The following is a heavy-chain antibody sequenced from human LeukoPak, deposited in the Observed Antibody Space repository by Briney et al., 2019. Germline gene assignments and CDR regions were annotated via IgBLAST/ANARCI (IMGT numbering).Heavy chain of an antibody. CDR3: ASYMVRGVRAY. CDR1: GGSFSGYY. J-gene: IGHJ4*02. CDR2: INHSGST. Sequence: PSETLSLTCAVYGGSFSGYYWSWIRQPPGKGLEWIGEINHSGSTNYNPSLKSRVTISVDTSKNQFSLKLSSVTAADTAVYYCASYMVRGVRAYWGQGTLVTVSS. V-gene: IGHV4-34*01. D-gene: IGHD3-10*01.